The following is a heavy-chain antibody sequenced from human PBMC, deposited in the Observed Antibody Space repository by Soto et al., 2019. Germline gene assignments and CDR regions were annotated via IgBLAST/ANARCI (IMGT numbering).Heavy chain of an antibody. CDR1: GYTFTSYN. CDR3: ARGQRYCGGDSCYVQMDV. CDR2: MNPNSGNT. D-gene: IGHD2-15*01. J-gene: IGHJ6*04. V-gene: IGHV1-8*01. Sequence: VASVKVSCKASGYTFTSYNINWVRQATGQGLEWMGWMNPNSGNTGYAQRFQGRVTMTRSTSISTADMELSSLRSEDTAVYYCARGQRYCGGDSCYVQMDVWGKRSTVTVSS.